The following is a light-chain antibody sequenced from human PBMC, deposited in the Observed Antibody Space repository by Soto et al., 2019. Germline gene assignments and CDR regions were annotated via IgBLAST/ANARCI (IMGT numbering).Light chain of an antibody. V-gene: IGLV2-8*01. J-gene: IGLJ2*01. Sequence: QSALTQPPSASGSPGQSVTISCTGTSSDVGGYNYVSWYQQHPGKAPKLMIYEVSKRPSGVPDRFSGSKSGNTASLTVSGLQAEDEADYYCSSYAGNNVVFGGGTMVTVL. CDR2: EVS. CDR3: SSYAGNNVV. CDR1: SSDVGGYNY.